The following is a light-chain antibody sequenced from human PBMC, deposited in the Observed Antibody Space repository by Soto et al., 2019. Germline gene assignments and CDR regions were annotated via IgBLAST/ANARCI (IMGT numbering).Light chain of an antibody. Sequence: DIHMTQSASSLSASVGDTVTITCQASQDINNYLNWYQQKPGKAPKLLIYDASNLETGVPSRLSGSGSGTDFTFTISKLQPEDIATYYCQQYGNLPITCGQGTRLEIK. V-gene: IGKV1-33*01. CDR2: DAS. J-gene: IGKJ5*01. CDR3: QQYGNLPIT. CDR1: QDINNY.